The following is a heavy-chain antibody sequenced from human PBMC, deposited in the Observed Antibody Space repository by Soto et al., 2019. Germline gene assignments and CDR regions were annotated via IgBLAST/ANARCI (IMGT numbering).Heavy chain of an antibody. CDR2: IYYSGST. D-gene: IGHD2-15*01. V-gene: IGHV4-59*01. J-gene: IGHJ4*02. CDR3: ARGGSLASGGSLGFDY. CDR1: GGSISSYY. Sequence: SETLSLTCTVSGGSISSYYWSWIRQPPGKGLEWIGYIYYSGSTNYNPSLKSRVTISVDTSKNQFSLKLSSVTAADTAVYYCARGGSLASGGSLGFDYWGQGTLVTVPS.